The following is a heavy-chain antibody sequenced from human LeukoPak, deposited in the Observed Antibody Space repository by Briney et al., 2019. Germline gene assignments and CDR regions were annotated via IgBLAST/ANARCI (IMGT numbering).Heavy chain of an antibody. CDR1: GFTLDSYA. Sequence: GRALRLSCAASGFTLDSYAMQWVRQASGKGLEWVAVISYDGSNKQYADSVKGRFTISRDNSKNTLYLQMNRLRAEDTAVYYCARDAHKVSPYRVSLLFYYYYGMDVWGQGTTVTVSS. D-gene: IGHD5/OR15-5a*01. J-gene: IGHJ6*02. V-gene: IGHV3-30-3*01. CDR2: ISYDGSNK. CDR3: ARDAHKVSPYRVSLLFYYYYGMDV.